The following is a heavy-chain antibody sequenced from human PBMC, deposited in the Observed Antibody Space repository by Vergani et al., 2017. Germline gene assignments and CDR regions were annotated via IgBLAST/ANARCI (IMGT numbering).Heavy chain of an antibody. J-gene: IGHJ4*02. CDR1: GGTFSSYA. CDR3: ARERDCSGGSCYRRFDY. CDR2: IIPIFGTA. V-gene: IGHV1-69*01. Sequence: VQLVQSGAEVKKPGESLKISCKASGGTFSSYAISWVRQAPGQGLEWMGGIIPIFGTANYAQKFQGRVTITADESTSTAYMELSSLRSEDTAVYYCARERDCSGGSCYRRFDYWGQGTLVTVSS. D-gene: IGHD2-15*01.